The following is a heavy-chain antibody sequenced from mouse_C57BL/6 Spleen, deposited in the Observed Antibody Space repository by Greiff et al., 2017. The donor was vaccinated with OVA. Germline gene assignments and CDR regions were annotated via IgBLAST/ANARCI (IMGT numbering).Heavy chain of an antibody. Sequence: EVMLVESGGGLVQPGGSLKLSCAASGFTFSDYFMYWVRQTPEKRLEWFAYISNGGGITSYPATVTGRFTISRDNAKNTLYLQMSRLKSEDTAMYYCARQGYYGSPFAYWGQGTLVTVSA. CDR2: ISNGGGIT. CDR1: GFTFSDYF. V-gene: IGHV5-12*01. D-gene: IGHD1-1*01. CDR3: ARQGYYGSPFAY. J-gene: IGHJ3*01.